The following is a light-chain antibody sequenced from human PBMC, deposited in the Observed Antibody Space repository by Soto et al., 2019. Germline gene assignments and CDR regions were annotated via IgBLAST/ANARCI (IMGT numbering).Light chain of an antibody. J-gene: IGLJ3*02. CDR2: NHD. V-gene: IGLV1-47*02. CDR1: ASNIGSNY. CDR3: AAWEDSVNLWL. Sequence: QPVLTQPPSASESPGQRVTISCSGGASNIGSNYVWWYQQFPGTAPKLLIYNHDRRPSGVPDRFSGSKSGTSGSLAISGLRSEDEADYYCAAWEDSVNLWLFGGGTKVTVL.